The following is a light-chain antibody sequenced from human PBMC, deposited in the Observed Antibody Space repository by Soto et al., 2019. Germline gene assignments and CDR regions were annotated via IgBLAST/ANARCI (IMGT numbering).Light chain of an antibody. CDR2: DVS. CDR3: CSYAGSYSYG. V-gene: IGLV2-11*01. Sequence: QSALTQPRSVSGSPGQSVTISCTGTSSDVGGYNYVSWHQQHPGKAPKLMIYDVSKRPSGVPDRFSGSKSGNTASLTISGLQAEDEADYYCCSYAGSYSYGFGTGTKLTVL. J-gene: IGLJ1*01. CDR1: SSDVGGYNY.